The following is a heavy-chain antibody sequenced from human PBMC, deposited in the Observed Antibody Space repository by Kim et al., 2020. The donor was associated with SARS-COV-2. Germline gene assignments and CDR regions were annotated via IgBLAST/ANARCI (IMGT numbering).Heavy chain of an antibody. D-gene: IGHD3-10*01. Sequence: ASVKVSCKVSGYTLTELSMHWVRQAPGKGLEWMGGFDPEDGETIYAQKFQGRVTMTEDTSTDTAYMEPSSLRSEDTAVYYCATGPSYYYGPAGHSRWFDPWGQGTLVTVSS. CDR1: GYTLTELS. J-gene: IGHJ5*02. CDR2: FDPEDGET. CDR3: ATGPSYYYGPAGHSRWFDP. V-gene: IGHV1-24*01.